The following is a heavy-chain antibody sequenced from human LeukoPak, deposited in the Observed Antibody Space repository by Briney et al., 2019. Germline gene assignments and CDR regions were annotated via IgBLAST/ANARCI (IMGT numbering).Heavy chain of an antibody. CDR2: IKSKGDGETT. CDR3: ATDLGLTMIRGVIVH. V-gene: IGHV3-15*01. CDR1: GFTFTNGW. D-gene: IGHD3-10*01. J-gene: IGHJ4*02. Sequence: GGSLRLSCAASGFTFTNGWMTWVRQAPGKGLEWVGRIKSKGDGETTDYGAPVKGRFTMSRDDSKATLYLQMNFLRAEDTAVYYCATDLGLTMIRGVIVHWGQGALVIVSS.